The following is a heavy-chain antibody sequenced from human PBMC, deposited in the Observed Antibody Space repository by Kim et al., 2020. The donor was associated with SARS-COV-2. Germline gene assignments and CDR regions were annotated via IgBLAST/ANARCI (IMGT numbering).Heavy chain of an antibody. Sequence: GGSLRLSCAASGLTFSIHAMSWVRQAPGKGLEWVSSLSGNSGNVYYADSVKGRFIISRDNAENTLYLHMHSLRVEDTAIYYCAKHLEHTYFPFHIWGQGTVVTVSS. CDR2: LSGNSGNV. D-gene: IGHD3-9*01. CDR3: AKHLEHTYFPFHI. J-gene: IGHJ3*02. CDR1: GLTFSIHA. V-gene: IGHV3-23*01.